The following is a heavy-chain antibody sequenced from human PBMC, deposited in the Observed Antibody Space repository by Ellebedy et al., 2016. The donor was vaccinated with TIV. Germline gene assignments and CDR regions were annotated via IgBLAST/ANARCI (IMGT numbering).Heavy chain of an antibody. CDR3: ARGMKLGIVWYYFDY. CDR2: INSNSGGT. Sequence: AASVKVSCKASGYTFTGYYMHWVRQAPGQGLEWIGWINSNSGGTNYAQKFQGWVTMTRDTSISTAYMDLSRLRSDDTAVYYCARGMKLGIVWYYFDYWGQGTLVTVSS. CDR1: GYTFTGYY. V-gene: IGHV1-2*04. D-gene: IGHD7-27*01. J-gene: IGHJ4*02.